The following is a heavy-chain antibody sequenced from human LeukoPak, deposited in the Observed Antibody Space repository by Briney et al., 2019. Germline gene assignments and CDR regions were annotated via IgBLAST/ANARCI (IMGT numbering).Heavy chain of an antibody. CDR1: EYTFTSYY. D-gene: IGHD3-10*01. CDR2: INPSGGST. Sequence: ASAKVSCKASEYTFTSYYMHWVRQAPGQGLEWMGIINPSGGSTSHAQKFQGRVTMTRDTSTSTVYMELSSLRSEDTAVYYCARVSRSWSHYYGMDVWGQGTTVTVSS. J-gene: IGHJ6*02. CDR3: ARVSRSWSHYYGMDV. V-gene: IGHV1-46*01.